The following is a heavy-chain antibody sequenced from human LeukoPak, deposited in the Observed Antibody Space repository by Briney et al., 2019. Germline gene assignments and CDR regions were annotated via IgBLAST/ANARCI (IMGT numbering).Heavy chain of an antibody. J-gene: IGHJ4*02. D-gene: IGHD4-17*01. CDR1: GFTFSSYG. CDR3: AKTDYGDRSLDY. V-gene: IGHV3-30*18. Sequence: GGSLRRSCAASGFTFSSYGMHWVRQAPGKGLEWVAVISYDGSNKYYADSVKGRFTISRDNSKNTLFLQMNSLRAEDTAVYYCAKTDYGDRSLDYWGQGTLVAVSS. CDR2: ISYDGSNK.